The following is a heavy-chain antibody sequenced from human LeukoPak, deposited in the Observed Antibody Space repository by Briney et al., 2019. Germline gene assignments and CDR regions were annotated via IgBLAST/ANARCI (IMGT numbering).Heavy chain of an antibody. CDR3: AKKVGATGDWDY. V-gene: IGHV3-30*02. Sequence: GGSLRLSCAASGFTFSSYGMHWVRQAPGKGLEWVAFIRYDGSNKYYADSVKGRFTIPRDNSKNTLYLQMNSLRAEDTAVYYCAKKVGATGDWDYWGQGTLVTVSS. J-gene: IGHJ4*02. CDR1: GFTFSSYG. D-gene: IGHD1-26*01. CDR2: IRYDGSNK.